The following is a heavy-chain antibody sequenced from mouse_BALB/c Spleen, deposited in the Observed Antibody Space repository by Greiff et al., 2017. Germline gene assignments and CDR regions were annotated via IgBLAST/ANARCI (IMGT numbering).Heavy chain of an antibody. CDR2: INPSNGRT. J-gene: IGHJ3*01. CDR3: ARWDYYGSSTFAY. V-gene: IGHV1S81*02. Sequence: QVQLKQSGPELVKPGASVKVSCKASGYTFTSYWMHWVKQRPGQGLEWIGEINPSNGRTNYNEKFKSKATLTVDKSSSTAYMQLSSLTSEDSAVYYCARWDYYGSSTFAYWGQGTLVTVSA. CDR1: GYTFTSYW. D-gene: IGHD1-1*01.